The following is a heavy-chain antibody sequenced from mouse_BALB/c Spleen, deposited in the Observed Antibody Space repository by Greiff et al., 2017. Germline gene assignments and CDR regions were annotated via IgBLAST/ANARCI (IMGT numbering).Heavy chain of an antibody. J-gene: IGHJ4*01. V-gene: IGHV5-4*02. Sequence: EVMLVESGGGLVKPGGSLKLSCAASGFTFSDSYMYWIRQTPEKRLEWVATISDGGSDTYYPDSVKGRFTISRDNAENNLYLQMSSLKSEDTAMYYCARAYFYALDYWGQGTSVTVSS. CDR2: ISDGGSDT. CDR1: GFTFSDSY. CDR3: ARAYFYALDY.